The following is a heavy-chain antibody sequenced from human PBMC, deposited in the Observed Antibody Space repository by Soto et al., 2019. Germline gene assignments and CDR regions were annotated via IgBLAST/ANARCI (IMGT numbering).Heavy chain of an antibody. Sequence: QVQLQQWGAGLLKPSETLSLTCAVYAGSFTTYYWSWIRQPPGKGLEWIGEINSSGSTNYNPSLKSRLTISGDTSKNQFSLRLTSVTAADTAVYYCARIRARFSRSAFDIWGQGTMVTVSS. J-gene: IGHJ3*02. V-gene: IGHV4-34*01. CDR2: INSSGST. CDR3: ARIRARFSRSAFDI. CDR1: AGSFTTYY. D-gene: IGHD3-10*01.